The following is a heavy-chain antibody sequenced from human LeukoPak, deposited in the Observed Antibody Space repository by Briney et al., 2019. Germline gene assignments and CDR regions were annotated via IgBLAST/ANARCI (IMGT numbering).Heavy chain of an antibody. Sequence: GGFLRLSCAASGFTFSSYAMSWVRQAPGKGLEWVSAISGSGGSTYYADSVKGRFTISRDNSKNTLYLQMNSLRAEDTAVYYCAKDGYYGSGSYYSYYFDYWGQGTLVTVSS. CDR2: ISGSGGST. CDR1: GFTFSSYA. CDR3: AKDGYYGSGSYYSYYFDY. J-gene: IGHJ4*02. D-gene: IGHD3-10*01. V-gene: IGHV3-23*01.